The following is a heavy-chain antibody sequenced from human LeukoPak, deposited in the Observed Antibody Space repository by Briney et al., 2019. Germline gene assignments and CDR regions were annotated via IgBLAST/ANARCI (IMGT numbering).Heavy chain of an antibody. V-gene: IGHV3-33*08. D-gene: IGHD4-17*01. CDR3: ATRQHDYGDYVLFY. CDR2: IWYDGSNK. Sequence: PGGSLRLSCAASGFTFSSYGMHWVRQAPGKGLEWVAVIWYDGSNKYYADSVKGRFTISRDNSKNTLYLQMNSLRAEDTAVYYCATRQHDYGDYVLFYWGQGTLVTVSS. J-gene: IGHJ4*02. CDR1: GFTFSSYG.